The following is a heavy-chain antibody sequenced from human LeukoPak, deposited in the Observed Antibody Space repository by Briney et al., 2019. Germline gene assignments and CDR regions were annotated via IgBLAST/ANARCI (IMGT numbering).Heavy chain of an antibody. D-gene: IGHD4-17*01. CDR1: GFTFSSYA. J-gene: IGHJ4*02. V-gene: IGHV3-23*01. CDR2: ISGSGGST. CDR3: SKGIGDYGDTVDY. Sequence: PGGSLRLSCAASGFTFSSYAMSWVRQAPGKRLEWVSAISGSGGSTYYADSVKGRFTISRDNPKNTLYLQMNSLRAEDTAVYYCSKGIGDYGDTVDYWAQGTLVTVSS.